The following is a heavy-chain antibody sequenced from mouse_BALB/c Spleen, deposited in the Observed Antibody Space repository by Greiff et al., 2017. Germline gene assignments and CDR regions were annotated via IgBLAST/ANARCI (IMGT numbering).Heavy chain of an antibody. D-gene: IGHD1-1*01. CDR3: ARSGDYDGAMDY. Sequence: EVQVVESGGGLVQPGGSRKLSCAASGFTFSSFGMHWVRQAPEKGLEWVAYISSGSSTIYYADTVKGRFTISRDNPKNTLFLQMTSLRSEDTAMYYCARSGDYDGAMDYWGQGTSVTVSS. CDR2: ISSGSSTI. J-gene: IGHJ4*01. V-gene: IGHV5-17*02. CDR1: GFTFSSFG.